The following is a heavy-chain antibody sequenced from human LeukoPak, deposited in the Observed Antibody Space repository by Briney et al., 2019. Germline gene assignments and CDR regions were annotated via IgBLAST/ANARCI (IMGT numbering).Heavy chain of an antibody. V-gene: IGHV1-2*02. CDR3: AREGVDTAMVMDY. D-gene: IGHD5-18*01. CDR2: INPNSGGT. Sequence: ASVKVSCKASGYTFTGYYMHRVRQAPGQGLEWMGWINPNSGGTNYAQKFQGRVTMTRDTSISTAYMEPSRLRSDDTAVYYCAREGVDTAMVMDYWGQGTLVTVSS. CDR1: GYTFTGYY. J-gene: IGHJ4*02.